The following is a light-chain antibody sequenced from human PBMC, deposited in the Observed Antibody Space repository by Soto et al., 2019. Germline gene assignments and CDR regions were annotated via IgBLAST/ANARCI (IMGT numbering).Light chain of an antibody. CDR1: QSVSRSY. CDR3: QQYDSSPT. Sequence: ESVLTQSPGTLSLSPGERATLSCRASQSVSRSYLAWYQQKPGQAPRLLIYGASSMATGIADRFSGSGSGTYFTITISRLEPEDFAVYYCQQYDSSPTFGQGTKVEIK. CDR2: GAS. J-gene: IGKJ1*01. V-gene: IGKV3-20*01.